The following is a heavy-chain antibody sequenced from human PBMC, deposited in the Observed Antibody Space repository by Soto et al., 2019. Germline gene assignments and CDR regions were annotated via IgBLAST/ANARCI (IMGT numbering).Heavy chain of an antibody. CDR3: AKDRTPPLSLSPSSQAIINLLVGQCFDS. J-gene: IGHJ4*02. CDR1: GFAFHTHA. V-gene: IGHV3-23*01. CDR2: ISASGVTT. Sequence: EVQLLESGGGLVQPGGSLRLSCAASGFAFHTHALSWVRQAPGKGLEWVSGISASGVTTYYADSVKGRFTISRDNSKNTVTLQMNSLRAEDTAFYYCAKDRTPPLSLSPSSQAIINLLVGQCFDSWGQGTLVTVSS. D-gene: IGHD2-8*02.